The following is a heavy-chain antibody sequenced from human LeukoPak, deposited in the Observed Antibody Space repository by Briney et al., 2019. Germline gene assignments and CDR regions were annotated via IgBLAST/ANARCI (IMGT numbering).Heavy chain of an antibody. CDR3: VGLWAFDY. CDR2: IYYSGST. Sequence: PSETLSLTCTVSGGSISSSSYYWGWIRQPPGKGLEWIGYIYYSGSTNYNPSLKSRVTISVDTSKNQFSLKLSSVTAADTAVYYCVGLWAFDYWGQGTLVTVSS. J-gene: IGHJ4*02. D-gene: IGHD5-18*01. CDR1: GGSISSSSYY. V-gene: IGHV4-61*05.